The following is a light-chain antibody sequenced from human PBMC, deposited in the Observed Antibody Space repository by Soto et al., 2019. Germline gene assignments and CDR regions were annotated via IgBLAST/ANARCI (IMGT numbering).Light chain of an antibody. V-gene: IGLV2-14*01. J-gene: IGLJ3*02. CDR3: SSYTSTNSWV. CDR2: DVS. Sequence: QSALTESASVSGSPGQSITISCTGTSRDVGGYNYVSWYQQHPSKAPKLIIYDVSNRPSGVSTRFSGSKSGNTASLTISGLQAEDEADYSCSSYTSTNSWVFGGGTKVTVL. CDR1: SRDVGGYNY.